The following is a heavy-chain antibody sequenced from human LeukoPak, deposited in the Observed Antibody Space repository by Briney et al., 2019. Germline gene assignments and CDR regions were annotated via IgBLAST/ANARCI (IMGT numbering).Heavy chain of an antibody. D-gene: IGHD6-19*01. CDR3: AKTRYSSGWYLISAFDI. CDR1: GFTFSSYA. V-gene: IGHV3-23*01. CDR2: ISGSGGST. Sequence: GGSLRLSCAASGFTFSSYAMSWVRQAPGKGLEWVSAISGSGGSTYYADSVKGRFTISRDNSKNTLYLQMNSLRAEDTAVYYCAKTRYSSGWYLISAFDIWGQGTMVTVSS. J-gene: IGHJ3*02.